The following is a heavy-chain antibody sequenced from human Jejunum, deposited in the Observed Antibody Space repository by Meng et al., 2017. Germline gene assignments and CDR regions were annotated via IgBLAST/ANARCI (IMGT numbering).Heavy chain of an antibody. D-gene: IGHD2/OR15-2a*01. Sequence: GQMQASGPGPGNPSGTLSLPWAFSGGSISNNNWWSWVRQPPGKGLEWIGEISHTGRINYNPSLKSRVTMSLDKSKNQFSLDLTSVTGADTAVYYCARDLLDPNIAATGWFDPWGQGTLVTVSS. J-gene: IGHJ5*02. V-gene: IGHV4-4*02. CDR1: GGSISNNNW. CDR2: ISHTGRI. CDR3: ARDLLDPNIAATGWFDP.